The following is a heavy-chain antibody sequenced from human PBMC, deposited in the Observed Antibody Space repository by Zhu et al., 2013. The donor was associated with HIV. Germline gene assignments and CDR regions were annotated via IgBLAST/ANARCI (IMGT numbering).Heavy chain of an antibody. CDR1: GHSLTDYF. V-gene: IGHV1-2*02. Sequence: QVQLAQSGGDVKKPGASVKVSCKASGHSLTDYFFHWVRQAPGQGLEWMGWINFNSGDTKPTQKFQGRVAMTRDTSINTFYMELRSLRSDDTALYYCVREFRLTGDRGAFDIWGQGDNGHRLL. D-gene: IGHD7-27*01. CDR3: VREFRLTGDRGAFDI. CDR2: INFNSGDT. J-gene: IGHJ3*02.